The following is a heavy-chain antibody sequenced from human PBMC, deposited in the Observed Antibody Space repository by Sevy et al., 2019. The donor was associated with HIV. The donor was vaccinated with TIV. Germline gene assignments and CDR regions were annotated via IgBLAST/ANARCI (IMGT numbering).Heavy chain of an antibody. D-gene: IGHD5-18*01. CDR1: GYTFTSYG. Sequence: ASVKVSCKASGYTFTSYGISWVRQAPGQGLEWMGWISAYNGNTNYEQKLQGRVTMTTDTSTSTAYMELRSLRSDDTAVYYCARIGYSYGYGGYYYYYGMDVWGQGTTVTVSS. CDR2: ISAYNGNT. J-gene: IGHJ6*02. CDR3: ARIGYSYGYGGYYYYYGMDV. V-gene: IGHV1-18*01.